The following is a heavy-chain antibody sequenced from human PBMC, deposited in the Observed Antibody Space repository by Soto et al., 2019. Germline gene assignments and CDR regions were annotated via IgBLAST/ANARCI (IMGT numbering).Heavy chain of an antibody. Sequence: SETLSLTCAVYGGSFSSYYWSWIRQPPGKGLEWIGEINHSGSTNYNPSLKSRVTISVDTSKNQFSLKLSSVTAADTAVYYCARGRGYSYGTVVDYWGQGTLVTVSS. V-gene: IGHV4-34*01. CDR3: ARGRGYSYGTVVDY. CDR2: INHSGST. D-gene: IGHD5-18*01. CDR1: GGSFSSYY. J-gene: IGHJ4*02.